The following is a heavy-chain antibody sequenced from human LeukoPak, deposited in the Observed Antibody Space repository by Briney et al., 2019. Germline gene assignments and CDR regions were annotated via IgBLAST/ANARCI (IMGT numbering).Heavy chain of an antibody. J-gene: IGHJ6*03. D-gene: IGHD3-10*01. Sequence: GGSLRLSCAASGFIFGDYAMSWVRQAPGKGLEWVAGITGAGGITYYADSVKGRFTISRQNSKNTLSLQMNSLRAEDTALYYCARRSPYYYMDVWGKGTTVTVSS. V-gene: IGHV3-23*01. CDR3: ARRSPYYYMDV. CDR1: GFIFGDYA. CDR2: ITGAGGIT.